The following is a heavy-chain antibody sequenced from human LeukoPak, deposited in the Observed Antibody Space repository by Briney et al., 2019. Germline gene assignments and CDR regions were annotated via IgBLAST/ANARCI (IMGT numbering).Heavy chain of an antibody. CDR2: IYYSGST. CDR1: GGSISSNY. D-gene: IGHD2-2*01. CDR3: ARHYCSSTSCCPRWFDY. J-gene: IGHJ4*02. Sequence: SETLSLTCTVSGGSISSNYWSWIRQPPGKGLEWIGYIYYSGSTNYNPSLKSRVTISVDTSKNQFSLKLSSVTAADTAVYYCARHYCSSTSCCPRWFDYWGQGTLVTVSS. V-gene: IGHV4-59*08.